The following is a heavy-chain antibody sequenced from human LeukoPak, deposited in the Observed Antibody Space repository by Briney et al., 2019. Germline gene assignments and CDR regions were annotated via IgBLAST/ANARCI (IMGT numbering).Heavy chain of an antibody. CDR3: ARVGPDYYDSSTAIYFDY. Sequence: SETLSLTCTVSGGSISSYYWSWIRQPPGKGLEWIGYIYYSGSTNYNPPLKSRVTISVDTSKNQFSLKLSSVTAADTAVYYCARVGPDYYDSSTAIYFDYWGQGTLVTVSS. CDR2: IYYSGST. D-gene: IGHD3-22*01. J-gene: IGHJ4*02. V-gene: IGHV4-59*01. CDR1: GGSISSYY.